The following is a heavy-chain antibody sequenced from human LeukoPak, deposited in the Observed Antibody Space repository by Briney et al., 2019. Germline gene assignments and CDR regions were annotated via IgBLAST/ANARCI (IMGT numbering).Heavy chain of an antibody. Sequence: GGSLRLSCAASGFTFSNYAMSWVRQAPGKGLEWVSIISGNGERTYYADSVKGRFSISRDNSKNTVYLQMNSLRAEDTAVYYCARADGYGDYGRPFDYWGQGTLVTVSS. CDR1: GFTFSNYA. D-gene: IGHD4-17*01. J-gene: IGHJ4*02. CDR3: ARADGYGDYGRPFDY. V-gene: IGHV3-23*01. CDR2: ISGNGERT.